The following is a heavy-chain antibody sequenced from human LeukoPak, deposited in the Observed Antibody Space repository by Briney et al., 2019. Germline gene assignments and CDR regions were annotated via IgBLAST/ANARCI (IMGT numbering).Heavy chain of an antibody. J-gene: IGHJ4*02. V-gene: IGHV1-18*01. Sequence: ASVKVSCKASGYTFTSYGISWVRQAPGQGLEWMGWISTNNGHTNYAQKLQGRVTMTTDTSTSTAYMELRRLRSDDTAVYYCARDGLYIVGATPTFDYWGQGTLVTVSS. D-gene: IGHD1-26*01. CDR1: GYTFTSYG. CDR3: ARDGLYIVGATPTFDY. CDR2: ISTNNGHT.